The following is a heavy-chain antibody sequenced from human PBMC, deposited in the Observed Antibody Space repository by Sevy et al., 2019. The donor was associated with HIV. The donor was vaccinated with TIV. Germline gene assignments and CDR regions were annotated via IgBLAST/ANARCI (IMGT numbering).Heavy chain of an antibody. V-gene: IGHV3-23*01. CDR1: AFTFSSYA. CDR2: ISGSGGST. J-gene: IGHJ6*02. Sequence: GGSLRLSCAASAFTFSSYAMSWVRQAPGKGLEWVSAISGSGGSTYYADSVKGRFTISRDNSKNTLYLQMNSLRAEDTAVYYCHHPVEGYDFWSGYYQYYYYYGMDVWGQGTTVTVSS. CDR3: HHPVEGYDFWSGYYQYYYYYGMDV. D-gene: IGHD3-3*01.